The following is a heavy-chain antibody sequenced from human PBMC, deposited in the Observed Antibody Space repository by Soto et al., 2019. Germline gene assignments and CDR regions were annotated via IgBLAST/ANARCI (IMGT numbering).Heavy chain of an antibody. D-gene: IGHD5-12*01. CDR1: GFTFSSYA. Sequence: EVQLLESGGDLVQPGGSLRLSCAASGFTFSSYAMSWVRQAPGTGLGWVSAISGSGDNTYYADSVKGRFTISRDNSKTALELVWQSLRAKDTAVYYCVKRLRDGHHYVGTDPLKYWYWDRWGRGTLVTVSP. J-gene: IGHJ2*01. V-gene: IGHV3-23*01. CDR2: ISGSGDNT. CDR3: VKRLRDGHHYVGTDPLKYWYWDR.